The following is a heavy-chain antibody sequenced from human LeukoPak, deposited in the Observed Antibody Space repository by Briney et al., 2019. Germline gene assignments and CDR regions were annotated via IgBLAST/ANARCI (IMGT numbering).Heavy chain of an antibody. V-gene: IGHV3-48*03. CDR3: ARKVLSGSRYFDY. CDR1: GFTFSSFE. D-gene: IGHD1-26*01. CDR2: ITSSASTI. Sequence: GGSLRLSCAASGFTFSSFEMNWVRQAPGKGLEWVSYITSSASTIYYAESVKGRFTVSRDNAKNSLFLQMNSLRAEDTAVYYCARKVLSGSRYFDYWGQGALVTVSS. J-gene: IGHJ4*02.